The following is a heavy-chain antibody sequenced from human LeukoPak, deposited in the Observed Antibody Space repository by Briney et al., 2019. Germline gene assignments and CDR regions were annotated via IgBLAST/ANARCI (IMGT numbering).Heavy chain of an antibody. CDR1: GFSVSSCA. D-gene: IGHD1-1*01. CDR3: ARHDGSSFIYYVDH. CDR2: ISNSGYNT. V-gene: IGHV3-23*01. Sequence: SGGSLRLSCAASGFSVSSCAMSWVRQAPGKGLEWVPSISNSGYNTWYADSVKGRFTISRDNSQNTLYLQMSGLRAEDTALYYCARHDGSSFIYYVDHWGQGALVTVSS. J-gene: IGHJ4*02.